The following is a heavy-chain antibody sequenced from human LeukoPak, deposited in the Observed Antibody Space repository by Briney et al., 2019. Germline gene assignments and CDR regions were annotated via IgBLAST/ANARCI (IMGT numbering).Heavy chain of an antibody. D-gene: IGHD3-10*01. J-gene: IGHJ4*02. Sequence: QPGGSLRLSCAASGFTFSDHYVDWVRQAPGKGLEWVGRTRNKANSYSTEYAASVKGRFTISRDESKNSLYLQMNSLKTEDTAVYYCARGGTNYYGSGSFGLWGQGTLVTVSS. CDR3: ARGGTNYYGSGSFGL. CDR1: GFTFSDHY. V-gene: IGHV3-72*01. CDR2: TRNKANSYST.